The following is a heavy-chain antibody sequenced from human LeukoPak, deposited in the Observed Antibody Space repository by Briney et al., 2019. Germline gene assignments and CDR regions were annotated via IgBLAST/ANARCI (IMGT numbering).Heavy chain of an antibody. J-gene: IGHJ4*02. CDR3: ASRETRSSTSCYFY. Sequence: ASVKVSCKASGGTFSSYAISWVRQAPGQGLEWMGGIIPIFGTANYAQKFQGRVTITADESTSTAYMELSSLRSEDTAVYYCASRETRSSTSCYFYWGQGTLVTVSS. CDR2: IIPIFGTA. V-gene: IGHV1-69*13. CDR1: GGTFSSYA. D-gene: IGHD2-2*01.